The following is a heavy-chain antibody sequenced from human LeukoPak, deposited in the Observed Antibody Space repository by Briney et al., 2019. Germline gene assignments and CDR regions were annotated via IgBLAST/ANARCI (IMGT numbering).Heavy chain of an antibody. J-gene: IGHJ4*02. CDR1: GGSISSSSYY. CDR2: IYYSGST. V-gene: IGHV4-39*01. D-gene: IGHD6-19*01. Sequence: SETLSLTCTVSGGSISSSSYYWGWIRQPPGKGLEWIGSIYYSGSTYYNPSLKSRVTISVDTSKNQFSLKLSSVTAADTAVYYCARPRIAVAGLFDYWGQGTLVTVSS. CDR3: ARPRIAVAGLFDY.